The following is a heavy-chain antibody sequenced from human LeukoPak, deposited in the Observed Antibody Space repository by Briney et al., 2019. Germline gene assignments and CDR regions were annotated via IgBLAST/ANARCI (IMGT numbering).Heavy chain of an antibody. CDR1: GFTFSSYA. CDR2: ISYDGSNK. D-gene: IGHD4-17*01. CDR3: AREGGAYGDYVQAFDI. V-gene: IGHV3-30-3*01. J-gene: IGHJ3*02. Sequence: PGGSLGLSCAASGFTFSSYAMHWVRQAPGKGLEWVAVISYDGSNKYYADSVKGRFTISRDNSKNTLYLQMNSLRAEDTAVYYCAREGGAYGDYVQAFDIWGQGTMVTVSS.